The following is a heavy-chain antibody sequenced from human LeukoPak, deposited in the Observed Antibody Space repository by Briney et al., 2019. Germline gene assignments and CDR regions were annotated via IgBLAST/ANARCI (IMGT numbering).Heavy chain of an antibody. CDR1: GYTFTGYY. Sequence: ASVKVSCKASGYTFTGYYMHWVRQAPGQGLEWMGWINPNSGGTNYAQKFQGWVTMTRDTSISTAYMELSRLRSDDTAVYYCARELKMYCGGDCRDAFDIWGQGTMVTVSS. J-gene: IGHJ3*02. CDR3: ARELKMYCGGDCRDAFDI. CDR2: INPNSGGT. D-gene: IGHD2-21*02. V-gene: IGHV1-2*04.